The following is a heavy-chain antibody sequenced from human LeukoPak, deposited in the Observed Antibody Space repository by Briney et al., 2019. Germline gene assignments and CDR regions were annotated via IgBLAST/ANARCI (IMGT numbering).Heavy chain of an antibody. J-gene: IGHJ5*02. CDR3: AREWWGYDVLTGDNWFDP. CDR1: GYPFTTYG. D-gene: IGHD3-9*01. V-gene: IGHV1-18*01. CDR2: ISTYNGDT. Sequence: ASVKVSCKASGYPFTTYGIDWVRQAPGQGLEWMGWISTYNGDTNYAQKFKDRVIMTTDTSTSTAYIELRSLRSDDTASYYCAREWWGYDVLTGDNWFDPWGQGTLVTVSS.